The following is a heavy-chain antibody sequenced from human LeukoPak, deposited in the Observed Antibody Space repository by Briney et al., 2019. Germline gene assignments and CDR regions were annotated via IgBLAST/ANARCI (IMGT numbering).Heavy chain of an antibody. CDR2: ISYDGSNK. V-gene: IGHV3-30*04. CDR1: GFTFSSYA. D-gene: IGHD3-22*01. Sequence: GGTLRLSCAASGFTFSSYAMHGVRQAPGKGLEWVAVISYDGSNKYYADSVKGRFTISRDNSKNTLYLQMNSLRAEDTAVYYCARADFDSSDYGRGLLTAYFDYWGQGTLVTVSS. CDR3: ARADFDSSDYGRGLLTAYFDY. J-gene: IGHJ4*02.